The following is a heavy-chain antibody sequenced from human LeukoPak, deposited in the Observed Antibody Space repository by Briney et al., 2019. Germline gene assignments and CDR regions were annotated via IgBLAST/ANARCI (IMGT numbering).Heavy chain of an antibody. CDR2: INPNSGGT. CDR1: GYSFTDYY. CDR3: ARDTYCDY. J-gene: IGHJ4*02. Sequence: GASVKVSCKASGYSFTDYYMHWVRQVPGQGLEWMGWINPNSGGTNYAQKFQGRVTMTRDTSISTAYMELSRLRSDDTAVYYCARDTYCDYWGQGTLVTVSS. V-gene: IGHV1-2*02.